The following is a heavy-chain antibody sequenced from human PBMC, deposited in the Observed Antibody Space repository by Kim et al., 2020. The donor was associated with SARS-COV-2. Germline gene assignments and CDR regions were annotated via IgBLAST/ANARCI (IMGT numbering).Heavy chain of an antibody. CDR2: IWYDGSNK. CDR1: GFTFSSYG. J-gene: IGHJ6*02. D-gene: IGHD3-10*01. Sequence: GGSLRLSCAASGFTFSSYGMHWVRQAPGKGLEWVAVIWYDGSNKYYADSVKGRFTISRDNSKNTLYLQMNSLRAEDTAVYYCAKVRIIGEYYYGMDVWGQGTTVTVSS. CDR3: AKVRIIGEYYYGMDV. V-gene: IGHV3-33*06.